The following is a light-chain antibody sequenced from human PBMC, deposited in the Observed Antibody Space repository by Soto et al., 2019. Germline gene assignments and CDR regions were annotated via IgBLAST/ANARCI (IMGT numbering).Light chain of an antibody. Sequence: DIQMTQSPSSLSASVGDRVTITCQASQDISNYLNWYQQKPGKAPKLLIYDASKLETGVPSRFSGSGCGTDFTFTISSLQPEDIATYYCQQYDNLPLTFGGGTKVEIK. CDR2: DAS. CDR1: QDISNY. CDR3: QQYDNLPLT. J-gene: IGKJ4*01. V-gene: IGKV1-33*01.